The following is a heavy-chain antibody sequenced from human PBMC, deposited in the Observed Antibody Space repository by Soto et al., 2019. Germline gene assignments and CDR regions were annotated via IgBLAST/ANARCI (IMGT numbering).Heavy chain of an antibody. V-gene: IGHV3-23*01. Sequence: GGSLRLSCTASGFTFSDYAMSWVRQPPGKGLEWVSVISAGGSTYYADSVKGRFTVSRANSKNTLYLQMNSLRAEDTAVYYCANVLFWCSSTSCYTEGFDYWGQGTLVTVSS. CDR2: ISAGGST. CDR1: GFTFSDYA. D-gene: IGHD2-2*02. CDR3: ANVLFWCSSTSCYTEGFDY. J-gene: IGHJ4*02.